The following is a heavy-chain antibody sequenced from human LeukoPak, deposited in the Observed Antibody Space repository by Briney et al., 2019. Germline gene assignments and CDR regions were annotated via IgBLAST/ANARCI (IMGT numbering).Heavy chain of an antibody. CDR2: INPNSGGT. Sequence: ASVRVSCKASGYTFTSYGITWVRQAPGQGLEWMGWINPNSGGTNYAQKFQGRVTMTRDTSISTAYMELSRLTSDDTAVYYCARLVGYCSGGSCYEYWGQGTLATVSS. CDR1: GYTFTSYG. V-gene: IGHV1-2*02. CDR3: ARLVGYCSGGSCYEY. D-gene: IGHD2-15*01. J-gene: IGHJ4*02.